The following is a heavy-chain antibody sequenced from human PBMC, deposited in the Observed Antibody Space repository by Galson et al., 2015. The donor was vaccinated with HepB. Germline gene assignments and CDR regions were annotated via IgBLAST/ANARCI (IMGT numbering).Heavy chain of an antibody. CDR3: AHGEYYFDY. D-gene: IGHD2/OR15-2a*01. CDR2: INHSGST. CDR1: GGSFSGYY. Sequence: LSLTCAVYGGSFSGYYWSWIRQPPGKGLEWIGEINHSGSTNYNPSLKSRVTISVDTSKNQFSLKLSSVTAADTAVYYCAHGEYYFDYWGQGTLVTVSS. V-gene: IGHV4-34*01. J-gene: IGHJ4*02.